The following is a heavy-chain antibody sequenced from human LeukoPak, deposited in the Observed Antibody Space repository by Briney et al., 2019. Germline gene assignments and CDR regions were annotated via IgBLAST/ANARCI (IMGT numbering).Heavy chain of an antibody. V-gene: IGHV4-61*02. CDR2: IHTSGST. Sequence: SQTLSLTCTVSGGSISSGSYYWSWIRQPAGKGLEWIGRIHTSGSTNYNPSLKGRVTISVDTSKNQFSLKLSSVTAADTAVYYCARDRLGPSSAFDIWGQGTMVTVSS. J-gene: IGHJ3*02. D-gene: IGHD3-16*01. CDR3: ARDRLGPSSAFDI. CDR1: GGSISSGSYY.